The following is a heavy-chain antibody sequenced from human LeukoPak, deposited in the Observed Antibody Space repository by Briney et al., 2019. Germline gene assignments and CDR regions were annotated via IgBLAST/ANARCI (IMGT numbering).Heavy chain of an antibody. Sequence: PGGSLRLSCAASGFTFSSYGMHWVRQAPGKGLEWVANIKQDGSEKYYVDSVKGRFTISRDNAKNSLYLQMNSLRAEDTAVYYCARDDYYDSSGYYWAPRYYYYYGMDVWGQGTTVTVSS. CDR1: GFTFSSYG. CDR2: IKQDGSEK. V-gene: IGHV3-7*01. J-gene: IGHJ6*02. CDR3: ARDDYYDSSGYYWAPRYYYYYGMDV. D-gene: IGHD3-22*01.